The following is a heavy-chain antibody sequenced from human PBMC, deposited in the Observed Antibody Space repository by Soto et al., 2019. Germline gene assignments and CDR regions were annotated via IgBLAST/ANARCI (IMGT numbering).Heavy chain of an antibody. CDR3: TRETVAGITGLDY. J-gene: IGHJ4*02. Sequence: EVQLLESGGDLVQPGGSLRLSCAASGFNVGAFAVNWVRQAPGKGLEWVSGISVSDAFIYYADSVRGRFSISRDASENILYLQMSSLRVDDTALCYCTRETVAGITGLDYWGPGTLVTVSS. V-gene: IGHV3-23*01. CDR1: GFNVGAFA. D-gene: IGHD1-20*01. CDR2: ISVSDAFI.